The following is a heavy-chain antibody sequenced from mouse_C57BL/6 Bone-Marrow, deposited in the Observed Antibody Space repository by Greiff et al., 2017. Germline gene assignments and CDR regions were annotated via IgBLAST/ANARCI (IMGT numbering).Heavy chain of an antibody. V-gene: IGHV5-4*03. J-gene: IGHJ2*01. CDR3: ARLTVVAYYFDY. Sequence: EVNVVESGGGLVKPGGSLKLSCAASGFTFSSYAMSWVRQTPEKRLAWVATISDGGSYTYYPDNVKGRFTISRDNAKNNLYLQMSHLKSEDTAMYYCARLTVVAYYFDYWGQGTTLTVSS. CDR1: GFTFSSYA. CDR2: ISDGGSYT. D-gene: IGHD1-1*01.